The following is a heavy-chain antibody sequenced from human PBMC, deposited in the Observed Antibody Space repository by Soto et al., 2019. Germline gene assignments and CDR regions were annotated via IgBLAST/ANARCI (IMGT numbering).Heavy chain of an antibody. CDR1: GGSISSNDW. Sequence: SETLSLTCAVSGGSISSNDWWTWVRQPPGKGLEWIGEIYHSGSTKYNPSLKSRVTISVDRSKNQFSLKLSSVTAADTAVYFCASFNIDWFGDRYPFDPWGQGTLVTVSS. CDR3: ASFNIDWFGDRYPFDP. D-gene: IGHD3-10*01. CDR2: IYHSGST. J-gene: IGHJ5*02. V-gene: IGHV4-4*02.